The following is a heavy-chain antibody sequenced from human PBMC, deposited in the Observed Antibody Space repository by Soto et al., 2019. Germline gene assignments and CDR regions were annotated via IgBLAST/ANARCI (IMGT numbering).Heavy chain of an antibody. J-gene: IGHJ4*02. V-gene: IGHV1-2*06. CDR2: INPNSGGT. Sequence: ASVKVSCKASGYIFTDYYMHRVRQAPGQELGWMGRINPNSGGTNYAQKFQDRVTMTRDMSTSTVYLDLISLRSEDTAVFYCGTVHGTYYDHLTGLWGGHFDFWGQGTQVTVS. D-gene: IGHD3-9*01. CDR1: GYIFTDYY. CDR3: GTVHGTYYDHLTGLWGGHFDF.